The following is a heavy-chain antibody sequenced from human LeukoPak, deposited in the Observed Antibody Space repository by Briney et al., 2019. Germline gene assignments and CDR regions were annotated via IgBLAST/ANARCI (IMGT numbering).Heavy chain of an antibody. J-gene: IGHJ6*02. V-gene: IGHV3-30*18. CDR2: ISYDGSNK. D-gene: IGHD6-13*01. CDR3: AKDLWGPGIADYYYYGMDV. Sequence: PGGSLRLSCAASGFTFSSYGMHWVRQAPGKGLEWVAVISYDGSNKYYADSVKGRFTISRDNSKNTLCLQMNSLRAEDTAVYYCAKDLWGPGIADYYYYGMDVWGQGTTVTVSS. CDR1: GFTFSSYG.